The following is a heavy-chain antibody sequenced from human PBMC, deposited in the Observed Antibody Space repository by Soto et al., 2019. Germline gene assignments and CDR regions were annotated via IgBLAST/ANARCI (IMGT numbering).Heavy chain of an antibody. CDR1: GFDFINAY. CDR3: TAELGRDYSNPNWFGP. V-gene: IGHV3-15*01. Sequence: PGGSLRLSCAASGFDFINAYMTWVRRAPGKGLEWVGRIKSRPAGGTTDYAAPVKGRFTISRDDSQKTVSLQMDSLKSEDTGIYYCTAELGRDYSNPNWFGPRGQGALVTVSS. J-gene: IGHJ5*02. D-gene: IGHD4-4*01. CDR2: IKSRPAGGTT.